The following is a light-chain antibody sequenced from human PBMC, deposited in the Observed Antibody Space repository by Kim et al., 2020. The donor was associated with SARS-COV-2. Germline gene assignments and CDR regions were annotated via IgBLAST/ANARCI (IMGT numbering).Light chain of an antibody. V-gene: IGKV3-11*01. J-gene: IGKJ2*01. CDR3: QQRSDGPPIT. CDR2: DAA. Sequence: LSPGDRATLSCRASRSVSTYLAWYQQKTGQPPRLLIYDAAKRAAGIPARFTGSGSGTAFTLTISSLEPEDFAVYYCQQRSDGPPITFGQGTKLEI. CDR1: RSVSTY.